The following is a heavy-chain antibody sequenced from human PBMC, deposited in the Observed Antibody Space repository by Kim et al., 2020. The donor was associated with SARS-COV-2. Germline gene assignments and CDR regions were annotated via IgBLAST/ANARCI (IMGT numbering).Heavy chain of an antibody. D-gene: IGHD3-10*01. CDR2: ISWNSGSI. J-gene: IGHJ3*02. CDR3: AKATMVRGVIRAFDI. CDR1: GFTFDDYA. Sequence: GGSLRLSCAASGFTFDDYAMHWVRQAPGKGLEWVSGISWNSGSIGYADSVKGRFTISRDNAKNSLYLQMNSLRAEDTALYYCAKATMVRGVIRAFDIWGQGTMVTVSS. V-gene: IGHV3-9*01.